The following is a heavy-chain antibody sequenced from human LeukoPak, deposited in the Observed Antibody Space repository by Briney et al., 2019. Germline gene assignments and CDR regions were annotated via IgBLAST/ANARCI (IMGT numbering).Heavy chain of an antibody. CDR2: IIPIFGTA. D-gene: IGHD5-24*01. V-gene: IGHV1-69*13. J-gene: IGHJ4*02. Sequence: ASVKVSCKASGYTFTNYGISWVRQAPGQGLEWMGGIIPIFGTANYAQKFQGRVTITADESTSTAYMELSSLRSEDTAVYYCARDLTRRDGYNYDYWGQGTLVTVSS. CDR1: GYTFTNYG. CDR3: ARDLTRRDGYNYDY.